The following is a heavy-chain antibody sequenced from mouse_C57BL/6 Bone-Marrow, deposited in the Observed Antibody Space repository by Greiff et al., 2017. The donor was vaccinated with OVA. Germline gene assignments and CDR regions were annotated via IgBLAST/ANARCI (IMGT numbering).Heavy chain of an antibody. J-gene: IGHJ1*03. CDR3: ARGVTTVVADDWYFDV. Sequence: EVKLVESGGGLVQSGRSLRLSCATSGFTFSDFYMEWVRQAPGKGLEWIAASRNKANDYTTEYSASVKGRFIVSRDTSQSILYLQMNALRAEDTAIYYCARGVTTVVADDWYFDVWGTGTTVTVSS. V-gene: IGHV7-1*01. D-gene: IGHD1-1*01. CDR1: GFTFSDFY. CDR2: SRNKANDYTT.